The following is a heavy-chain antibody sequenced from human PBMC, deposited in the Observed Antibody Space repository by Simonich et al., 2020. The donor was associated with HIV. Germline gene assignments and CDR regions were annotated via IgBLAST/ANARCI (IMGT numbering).Heavy chain of an antibody. CDR1: GGSISSGSYY. Sequence: QLQLHESGPGLVKPSGTLSLTCTVSGGSISSGSYYWGWIRQPPGKGLEGIGGIYYSGSTYYDPSLKSRVTRSVDTSKNQFSLKLSSVTAADTAVYYCARRGGTYQGNYFDYWGQGTLVTVSS. D-gene: IGHD1-26*01. V-gene: IGHV4-39*01. CDR3: ARRGGTYQGNYFDY. CDR2: IYYSGST. J-gene: IGHJ4*02.